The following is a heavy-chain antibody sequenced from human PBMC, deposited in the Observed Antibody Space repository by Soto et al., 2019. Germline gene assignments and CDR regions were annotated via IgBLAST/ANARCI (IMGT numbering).Heavy chain of an antibody. CDR2: IDPSDSYT. Sequence: GESLKISCQGSGFSFTNFWISWVRQMPGKGLEWMGRIDPSDSYTKYSPSFQGHVTFSSDKAISTAYLQWTSLKASDTAIYYCARDGFNSDSYYYYGMDVWGQGTTVTVSS. D-gene: IGHD1-1*01. V-gene: IGHV5-10-1*01. CDR3: ARDGFNSDSYYYYGMDV. J-gene: IGHJ6*02. CDR1: GFSFTNFW.